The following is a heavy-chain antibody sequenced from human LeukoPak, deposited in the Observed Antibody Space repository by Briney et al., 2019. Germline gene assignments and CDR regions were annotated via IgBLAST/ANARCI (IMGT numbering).Heavy chain of an antibody. J-gene: IGHJ3*02. CDR3: AKGYYYDSSGYQRAFDI. D-gene: IGHD3-22*01. CDR1: GFTFSSYA. Sequence: GSLRLSCAASGFTFSSYAMSWVRQAPGKGLEWVSAISGSGGSTYYADSVKGRFTISRDNSKNTLYLQMNSLRAEDTAVYYCAKGYYYDSSGYQRAFDIWGQGTMVTVSS. V-gene: IGHV3-23*01. CDR2: ISGSGGST.